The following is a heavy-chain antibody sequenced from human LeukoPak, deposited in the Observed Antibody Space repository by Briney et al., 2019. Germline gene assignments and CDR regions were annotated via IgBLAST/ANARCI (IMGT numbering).Heavy chain of an antibody. Sequence: GGSPRLSCAASGFTFDDYAMHWVRQAPGKGLEWVSGISWNSGSIGYADSVKGRFTISRDNAKNSLYLQMNSLRAEDTALYYCAKDISELGELSPDVWGKGTTVTVSS. D-gene: IGHD3-10*01. CDR3: AKDISELGELSPDV. CDR2: ISWNSGSI. V-gene: IGHV3-9*01. CDR1: GFTFDDYA. J-gene: IGHJ6*04.